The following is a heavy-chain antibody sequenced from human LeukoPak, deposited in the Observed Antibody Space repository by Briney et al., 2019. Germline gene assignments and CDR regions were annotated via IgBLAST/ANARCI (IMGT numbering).Heavy chain of an antibody. J-gene: IGHJ4*02. Sequence: ASVKVSCKASGYTFTSCGISWVRQAPGQGLEWTGWISAYNGNTNYAQKLQGRVTMTTDTSTSTAYMELRSLRSDDTAVYYCARGPSYYYDSSGYYFDYWGQGTLVTVSS. D-gene: IGHD3-22*01. CDR1: GYTFTSCG. V-gene: IGHV1-18*01. CDR3: ARGPSYYYDSSGYYFDY. CDR2: ISAYNGNT.